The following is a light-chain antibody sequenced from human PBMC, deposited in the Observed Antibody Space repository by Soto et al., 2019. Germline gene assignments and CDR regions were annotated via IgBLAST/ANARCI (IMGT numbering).Light chain of an antibody. J-gene: IGKJ4*01. CDR1: QKIGTL. Sequence: EIVLTQSPATLSLSPGERATLSCRASQKIGTLLAWYQQKPGQAPRLLFYDASNRATGVPPRFSGSGSGTDFTLTISSLEPEDLAVYYCQHRFNWPLTFGGGTKVEIK. CDR2: DAS. CDR3: QHRFNWPLT. V-gene: IGKV3-11*01.